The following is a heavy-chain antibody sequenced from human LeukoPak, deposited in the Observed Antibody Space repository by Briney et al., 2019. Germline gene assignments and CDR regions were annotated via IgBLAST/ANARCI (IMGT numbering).Heavy chain of an antibody. CDR3: AKDRPASHGSGSFGDY. J-gene: IGHJ4*02. V-gene: IGHV3-23*01. Sequence: PGGSLRLSCAASGFTFSTYGMSWVPQAPGKGLEWVSAISGSGTGTYYADSVKGRFTISRDNSKSTMYLQMNSLRLEDTAVYYCAKDRPASHGSGSFGDYWGQGTQVTVST. CDR1: GFTFSTYG. D-gene: IGHD3-10*01. CDR2: ISGSGTGT.